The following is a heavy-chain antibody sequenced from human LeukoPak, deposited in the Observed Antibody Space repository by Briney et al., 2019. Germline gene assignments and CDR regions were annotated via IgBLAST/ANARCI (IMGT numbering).Heavy chain of an antibody. V-gene: IGHV3-20*04. CDR1: GFTFDDYG. Sequence: PGGSLRLSCAASGFTFDDYGMSWVRQAPGKGLEWVSGINWNGVSTGYADSVKGRFTISRDNAKNSLYLQMNSLRVEDTAVYYCARDLSSSWYYFDYWGRGTLVTVSS. CDR2: INWNGVST. D-gene: IGHD6-13*01. J-gene: IGHJ4*02. CDR3: ARDLSSSWYYFDY.